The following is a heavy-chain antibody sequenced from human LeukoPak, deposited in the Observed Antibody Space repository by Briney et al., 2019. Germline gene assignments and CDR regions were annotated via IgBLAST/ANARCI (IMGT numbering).Heavy chain of an antibody. CDR2: IYTSGST. Sequence: SETLSLTCTVSGGPISSYYWSWIRQPAGKGLEWIGRIYTSGSTNYNPSLKSRVTMSVDTSKNQFSLKLSSVTAADTAVYYCARVQLERLDYYYYYYMDVWGKGTTVTVSS. CDR3: ARVQLERLDYYYYYYMDV. V-gene: IGHV4-4*07. J-gene: IGHJ6*03. CDR1: GGPISSYY. D-gene: IGHD1-1*01.